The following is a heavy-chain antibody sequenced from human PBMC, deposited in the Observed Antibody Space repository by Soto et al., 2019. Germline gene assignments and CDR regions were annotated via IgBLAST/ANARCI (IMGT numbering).Heavy chain of an antibody. CDR2: ISYDGGNK. CDR3: ARDYYDRCGHAHSSVY. CDR1: GITFSTYA. D-gene: IGHD3-22*01. V-gene: IGHV3-30-3*01. J-gene: IGHJ4*02. Sequence: VGSLRLSCADSGITFSTYAMHWVRQAPGKGLEWVAVISYDGGNKYYADSVKGRFTISRDNSKNALSLQMNSLRAEDTAVYYCARDYYDRCGHAHSSVYWGQGTLVTVSS.